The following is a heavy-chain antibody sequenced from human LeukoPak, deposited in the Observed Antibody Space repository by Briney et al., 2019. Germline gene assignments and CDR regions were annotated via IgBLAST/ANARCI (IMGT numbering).Heavy chain of an antibody. J-gene: IGHJ4*02. CDR2: INYSGST. V-gene: IGHV4-59*01. D-gene: IGHD5-24*01. CDR1: GGSISSYY. CDR3: ARVADGLLDY. Sequence: SETLSLTCTVSGGSISSYYWSWIRQPPGKGLEWIGYINYSGSTNYNPSLKSRVTISVDTSKNQFSLKLSSVTAADTAVYYCARVADGLLDYWGQGTLVTVSS.